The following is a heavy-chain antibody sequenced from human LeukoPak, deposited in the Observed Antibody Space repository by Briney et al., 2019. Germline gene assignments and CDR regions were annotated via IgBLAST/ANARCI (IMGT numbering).Heavy chain of an antibody. CDR1: GYTFTGYY. CDR2: INPNSGGS. D-gene: IGHD5-24*01. Sequence: GASVKVSCKASGYTFTGYYMHWVRQAPGLGLEWMGWINPNSGGSNYAQKFQGRVTMTRDTSISTTYMELNRLTSDDTAVYYCARGEGGDGYNWRDYWGQGTLVTVSS. CDR3: ARGEGGDGYNWRDY. V-gene: IGHV1-2*02. J-gene: IGHJ4*02.